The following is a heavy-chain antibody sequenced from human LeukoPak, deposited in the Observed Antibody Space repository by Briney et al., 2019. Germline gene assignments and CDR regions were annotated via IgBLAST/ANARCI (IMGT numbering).Heavy chain of an antibody. D-gene: IGHD3-3*01. CDR2: INPNSGGT. CDR3: ARESKDYDFWSGYLNWFDP. CDR1: GYTFTGYY. V-gene: IGHV1-2*02. J-gene: IGHJ5*02. Sequence: GASVKVSCKASGYTFTGYYMHWVRQAPGQGLEWMGWINPNSGGTNYAQKFQGRVTMTRDTSISKAYMELSRLRSDDTAVYYCARESKDYDFWSGYLNWFDPWGQGTLVTVSS.